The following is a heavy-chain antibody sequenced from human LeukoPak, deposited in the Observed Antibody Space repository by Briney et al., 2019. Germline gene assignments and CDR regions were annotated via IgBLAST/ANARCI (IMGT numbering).Heavy chain of an antibody. CDR3: AIMHGYYDGTGYWVQ. V-gene: IGHV3-23*01. CDR1: GFTFASYG. CDR2: ITTNGGRT. D-gene: IGHD3-22*01. Sequence: GGSLRLSCAASGFTFASYGMSWARQAPGKGLEWVSFITTNGGRTSYADSVEGRFTISRDNPRNTLYMQMNSLRDEDTAVYYCAIMHGYYDGTGYWVQWGQGTLVTVSS. J-gene: IGHJ1*01.